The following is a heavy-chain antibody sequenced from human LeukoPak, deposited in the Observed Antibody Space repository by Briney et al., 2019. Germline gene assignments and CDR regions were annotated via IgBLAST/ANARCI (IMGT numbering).Heavy chain of an antibody. CDR2: IYYSGST. CDR1: GGSISSYY. Sequence: SETLSLTCTVSGGSISSYYWSWIRQPPGKGLEWIGYIYYSGSTNYNPSLKSRVTISVDTSKNQFSLKLSSVTAADTAVYYCARAYYDSSGYYYTHHFDYWGQGTLVTVSS. D-gene: IGHD3-22*01. CDR3: ARAYYDSSGYYYTHHFDY. V-gene: IGHV4-59*01. J-gene: IGHJ4*02.